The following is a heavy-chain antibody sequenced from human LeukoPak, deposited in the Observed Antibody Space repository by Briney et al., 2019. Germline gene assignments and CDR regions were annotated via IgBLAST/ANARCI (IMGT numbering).Heavy chain of an antibody. Sequence: GGSLRLSCAASGFNFDNFDMSWGRQTAGKGLEWVSSISGTSGGTYYADSVKGRFTISRDNSKNTPYLQMNSLGAEDTALYYCAKGFAFDSWGQGTPVTVSS. CDR2: ISGTSGGT. CDR3: AKGFAFDS. D-gene: IGHD3-3*01. V-gene: IGHV3-23*01. J-gene: IGHJ4*02. CDR1: GFNFDNFD.